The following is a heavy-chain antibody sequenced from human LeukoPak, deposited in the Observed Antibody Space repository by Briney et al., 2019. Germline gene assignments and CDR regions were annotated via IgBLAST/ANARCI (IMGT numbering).Heavy chain of an antibody. CDR3: ARHFGAAAGRGPWYFDL. CDR2: IYYNGRT. V-gene: IGHV4-30-4*01. Sequence: SQTLSLTCSVSGGSVTSRDYFWFWIRQPPGKGLEWIGYIYYNGRTYYNPSLKSRVTISVDTSKNQFSLKLSSVTAADTAVYYCARHFGAAAGRGPWYFDLWGRGTLVTVSS. D-gene: IGHD6-13*01. J-gene: IGHJ2*01. CDR1: GGSVTSRDYF.